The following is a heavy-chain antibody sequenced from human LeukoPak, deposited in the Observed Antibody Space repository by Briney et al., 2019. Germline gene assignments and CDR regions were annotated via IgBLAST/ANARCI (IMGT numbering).Heavy chain of an antibody. CDR3: ARDTNSFGFDY. CDR1: GFTFSGYT. CDR2: IVYDGDNR. D-gene: IGHD3-16*01. J-gene: IGHJ4*02. V-gene: IGHV3-30*09. Sequence: QSGGSLRLSCAASGFTFSGYTIHWVRQAPGKGLEWVAVIVYDGDNRYYVDSVKGRFAISRDNSKNTLYLQMNSLRAEDTAVYYCARDTNSFGFDYWGQGTLVTVSS.